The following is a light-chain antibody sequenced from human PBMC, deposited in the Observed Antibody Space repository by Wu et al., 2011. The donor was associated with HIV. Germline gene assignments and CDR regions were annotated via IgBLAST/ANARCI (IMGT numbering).Light chain of an antibody. V-gene: IGKV3-20*01. J-gene: IGKJ5*01. CDR2: AAS. Sequence: TLSCRASQDVKRNSLAWYHQKPGQAPRLLIYAASTRATGIPERFSGSGSGADFTLTISRLEIEDFAIYYCQQYGDSQVTFGQGTRLEVK. CDR3: QQYGDSQVT. CDR1: QDVKRNS.